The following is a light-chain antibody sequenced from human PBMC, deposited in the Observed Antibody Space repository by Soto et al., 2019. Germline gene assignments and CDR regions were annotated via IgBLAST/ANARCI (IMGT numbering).Light chain of an antibody. CDR2: DAS. V-gene: IGKV1-33*01. CDR3: QKCDYLPI. Sequence: DIQMTQSPSSLSASVGDRVTITCQASHDITSYLNWYQHKPGKAPKLLNYDASILEAGVPSRFSGSGSGTDFTFTISSLQPEDVATYYCQKCDYLPIFGPGTKVDIK. J-gene: IGKJ3*01. CDR1: HDITSY.